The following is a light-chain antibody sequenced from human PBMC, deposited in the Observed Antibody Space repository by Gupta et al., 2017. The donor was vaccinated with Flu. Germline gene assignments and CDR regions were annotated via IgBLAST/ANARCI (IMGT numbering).Light chain of an antibody. Sequence: SSVLTQPPSVSVAPGQTARLTCGGNNIGTKSVHWYQQKPGQAPVLVVYDDGDRPSGAPERFSGSNSGNTATLTISRVEAGDEADYYCQVWDGSSDHVVFGGGTKLTVL. CDR1: NIGTKS. CDR2: DDG. V-gene: IGLV3-21*02. J-gene: IGLJ2*01. CDR3: QVWDGSSDHVV.